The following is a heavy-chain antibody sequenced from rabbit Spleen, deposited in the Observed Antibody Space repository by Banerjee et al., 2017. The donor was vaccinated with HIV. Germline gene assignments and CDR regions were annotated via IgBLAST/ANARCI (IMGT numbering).Heavy chain of an antibody. CDR2: IDFGTPYI. V-gene: IGHV1S40*01. J-gene: IGHJ4*01. D-gene: IGHD7-1*01. Sequence: QSLEESGGGLVQPEGSLTLTCTASGFSFSSPYYMWWVRQAPGKGLEWIARIDFGTPYIAYARWAKGRFTISKTSSTTVTLQMTSLTAADTATYFCARSTGSQMGALWGPGTLVTVS. CDR3: ARSTGSQMGAL. CDR1: GFSFSSPYY.